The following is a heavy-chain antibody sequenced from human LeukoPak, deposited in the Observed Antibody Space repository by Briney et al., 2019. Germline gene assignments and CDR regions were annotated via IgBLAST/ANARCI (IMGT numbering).Heavy chain of an antibody. J-gene: IGHJ6*02. CDR1: GFTFTDYT. V-gene: IGHV3-9*01. CDR3: AREIVVVPAAMGGAYYYYGMDV. D-gene: IGHD2-2*01. Sequence: PGGSLRLSCAASGFTFTDYTMHWVRQAPGKGLEWVSGISWNSGSIGYADSVKGRFTISRDNAKTSLYLQMNSLRAEDTAVYYCAREIVVVPAAMGGAYYYYGMDVWGQGTTVTVSS. CDR2: ISWNSGSI.